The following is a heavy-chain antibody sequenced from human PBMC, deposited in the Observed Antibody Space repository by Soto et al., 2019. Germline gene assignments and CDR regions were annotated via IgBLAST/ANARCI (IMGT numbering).Heavy chain of an antibody. CDR1: GGSIISSGHY. CDR3: ARDRGGENYYYGMDV. CDR2: IYYSGST. V-gene: IGHV4-31*03. J-gene: IGHJ6*02. Sequence: QVQLQESGPGLVKPSQTLSLTCTVSGGSIISSGHYWNWIRQHPGKGLEWIGYIYYSGSTSYNPSLKSRLTISVDTSKNQFSLSLSSVPAADTAVYYCARDRGGENYYYGMDVWGQGTTVTVSS. D-gene: IGHD3-16*01.